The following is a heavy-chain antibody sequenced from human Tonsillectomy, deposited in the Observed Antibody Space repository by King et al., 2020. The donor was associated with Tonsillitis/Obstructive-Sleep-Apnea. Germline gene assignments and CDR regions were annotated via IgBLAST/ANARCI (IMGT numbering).Heavy chain of an antibody. V-gene: IGHV4-34*01. Sequence: VQLQQWGARLLKPSETLSLTCAVYGGSFSGYYWSWIRQPPGKGLEWIGETDHRGSTNYNPSLKSRVTISADRSQTQFSLNLSSVTAADTAVYYCAREITTGGFDIWGQGTMVTVSS. J-gene: IGHJ3*02. CDR3: AREITTGGFDI. D-gene: IGHD3-3*01. CDR2: TDHRGST. CDR1: GGSFSGYY.